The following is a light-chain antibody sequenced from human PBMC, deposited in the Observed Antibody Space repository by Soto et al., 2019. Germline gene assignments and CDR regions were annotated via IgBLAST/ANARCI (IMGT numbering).Light chain of an antibody. J-gene: IGLJ1*01. V-gene: IGLV2-23*02. CDR1: SRDMGTSNL. Sequence: QSVLPQPASVAGSPGQWITSACTGTSRDMGTSNLVSRSQPPRGKAPKLMIYEVTKRPSGISSRFSGYKSGNTASLTISGLQPEDEADYYCFSYPRISPSLFVFGTGTKVTVL. CDR3: FSYPRISPSLFV. CDR2: EVT.